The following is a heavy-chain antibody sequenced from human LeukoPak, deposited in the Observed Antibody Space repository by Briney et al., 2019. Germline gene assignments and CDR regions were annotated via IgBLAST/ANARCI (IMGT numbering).Heavy chain of an antibody. V-gene: IGHV1-24*01. CDR1: GYTLTELS. J-gene: IGHJ4*02. D-gene: IGHD2-15*01. Sequence: ASVKVSCKVSGYTLTELSMHWVRQAPGKGLEWMGGFDPEDGETIYAQKFQGRVTMTEDTSTDTAYMELSSLRSEDTAVYYCATDFGYCSGGSCPRWLNYWGQGTLVTVSS. CDR3: ATDFGYCSGGSCPRWLNY. CDR2: FDPEDGET.